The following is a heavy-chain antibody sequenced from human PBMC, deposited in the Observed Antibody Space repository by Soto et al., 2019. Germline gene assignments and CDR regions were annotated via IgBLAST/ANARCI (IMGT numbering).Heavy chain of an antibody. CDR2: INHSGST. CDR3: ARHYAVVLYHFDY. CDR1: GGCFSGYY. J-gene: IGHJ4*02. D-gene: IGHD2-15*01. V-gene: IGHV4-34*01. Sequence: SETLSLTCAVYGGCFSGYYWTWIRQPPGKGLEWIGGINHSGSTNYNPSLKSRVTISVDTSKNQFSLKLSSVTAADTAVYYCARHYAVVLYHFDYWGLGTLVTVSS.